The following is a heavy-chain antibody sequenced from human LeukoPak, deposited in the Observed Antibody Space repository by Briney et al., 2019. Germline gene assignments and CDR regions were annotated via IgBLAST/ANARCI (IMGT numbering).Heavy chain of an antibody. Sequence: GGSLRLSCAASGFTFSSYAMSWVRQAPGKGLEWVSAISGSGGSTYYADSVKGRFTISRDNSKNTLYLQMNSLRAEDTAVYYCAKHTASSGWYRCAFDIWGQGTMVTVSS. CDR2: ISGSGGST. V-gene: IGHV3-23*01. D-gene: IGHD6-19*01. CDR1: GFTFSSYA. J-gene: IGHJ3*02. CDR3: AKHTASSGWYRCAFDI.